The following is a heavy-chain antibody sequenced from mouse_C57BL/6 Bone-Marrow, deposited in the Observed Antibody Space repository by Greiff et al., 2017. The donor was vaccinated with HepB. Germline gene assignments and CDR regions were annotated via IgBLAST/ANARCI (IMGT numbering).Heavy chain of an antibody. V-gene: IGHV6-6*01. CDR1: GFTFSDAW. J-gene: IGHJ4*01. D-gene: IGHD1-1*01. CDR2: IRNKANNHAT. CDR3: TPHYYGRDVDYAMDY. Sequence: DVKLVESGGGLVQPGGSMKLSCAASGFTFSDAWMYWVRQSPEKGLEWVAEIRNKANNHATYYAESVKGRFTISRDDSKSSVSLQMNSLRAEDTGIYYCTPHYYGRDVDYAMDYWGQGTSVTVSS.